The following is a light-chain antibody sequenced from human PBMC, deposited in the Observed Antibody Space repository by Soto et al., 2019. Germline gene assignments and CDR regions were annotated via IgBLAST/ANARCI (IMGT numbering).Light chain of an antibody. CDR1: QSISSY. CDR2: AAS. J-gene: IGKJ1*01. V-gene: IGKV1-39*01. CDR3: QQSYSTLSWT. Sequence: DIQMTQTPSSLSASVGDGVTITCRASQSISSYLNWYQQKPGKAPNLLIYAASSLQSGVPSRFSGSGSGTDFTLTISSLQPEDFATYYCQQSYSTLSWTFGQGTKVEIK.